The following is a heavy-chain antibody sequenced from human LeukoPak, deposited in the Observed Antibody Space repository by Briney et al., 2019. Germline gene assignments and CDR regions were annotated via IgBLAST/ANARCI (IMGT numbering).Heavy chain of an antibody. D-gene: IGHD6-19*01. Sequence: GASVKVSCKASGYTFTSYYMHWVRQAPGQGLEWMGIINPSGGSTSYAQKFQGRVTMTRDTSISTAYMELSRLRSDDTAVYYCARAVAVAINDYWGQGTLVTVSS. CDR3: ARAVAVAINDY. CDR2: INPSGGST. V-gene: IGHV1-46*01. J-gene: IGHJ4*02. CDR1: GYTFTSYY.